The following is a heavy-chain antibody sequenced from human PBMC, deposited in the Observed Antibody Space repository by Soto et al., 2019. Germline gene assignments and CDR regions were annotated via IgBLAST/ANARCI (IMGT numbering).Heavy chain of an antibody. CDR2: IWYDGSNK. Sequence: QVQLVESGGGVVQPGRSLRLSCAASGFTFSSYGMHWVRQAPGKGLEWVAVIWYDGSNKYYADSVKGRFTISRDNSKNTLYLQMNSLRAEDTAVYYCSRGVGATKGLFDYWGQGTLVTVSS. V-gene: IGHV3-33*01. CDR1: GFTFSSYG. J-gene: IGHJ4*02. D-gene: IGHD1-26*01. CDR3: SRGVGATKGLFDY.